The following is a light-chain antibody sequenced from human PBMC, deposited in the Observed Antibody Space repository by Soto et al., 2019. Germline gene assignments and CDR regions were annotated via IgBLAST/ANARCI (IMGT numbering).Light chain of an antibody. CDR2: AAS. CDR1: QSVSSSY. J-gene: IGKJ1*01. CDR3: QQYGSSPEWT. V-gene: IGKV3-20*01. Sequence: EIVLTQSPGTLSLSLGERATLSCRASQSVSSSYLAWYQQKPGQAPRLLIYAASSRATGIPDRFSGSGSGTDFTLTISRLEPEDFAVYYCQQYGSSPEWTFGQGTKLDIK.